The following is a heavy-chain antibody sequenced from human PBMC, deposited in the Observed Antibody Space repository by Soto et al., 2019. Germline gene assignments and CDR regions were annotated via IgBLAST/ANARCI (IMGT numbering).Heavy chain of an antibody. V-gene: IGHV1-69*06. Sequence: QVQLVQSAAEVKKPGSSVKVSCKASGGTFSSHAISWVRQAPGQGLEWMGGIIPIVGTANYVQKFQGRVTISVDKSTSTAYMGVRSLRSEDTALYYGARGWETGGTTNPFAYWGQGALVTVSS. CDR2: IIPIVGTA. CDR3: ARGWETGGTTNPFAY. D-gene: IGHD1-26*01. CDR1: GGTFSSHA. J-gene: IGHJ4*02.